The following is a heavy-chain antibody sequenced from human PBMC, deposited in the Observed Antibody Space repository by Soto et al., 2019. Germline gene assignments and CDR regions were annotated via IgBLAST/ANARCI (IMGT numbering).Heavy chain of an antibody. CDR2: IYYSGST. CDR3: ARHFYYDFWSGYPQIRESYMDV. J-gene: IGHJ6*03. D-gene: IGHD3-3*01. Sequence: SETLSLTCTVSGGSISSSSYYWGWIRQPPGKGLEWIGSIYYSGSTYYNPSLKSRVTISVDTSKNQFSLKLSSVTAADTAVYYCARHFYYDFWSGYPQIRESYMDVWGKGTTVTVSS. CDR1: GGSISSSSYY. V-gene: IGHV4-39*01.